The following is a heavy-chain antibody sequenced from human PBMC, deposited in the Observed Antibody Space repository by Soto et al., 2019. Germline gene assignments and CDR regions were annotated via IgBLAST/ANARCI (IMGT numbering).Heavy chain of an antibody. CDR1: GGTFRTYA. Sequence: QVQLLQSGAEVKKPGSSVRVSCEASGGTFRTYAISWVRQAPGQGLEWMGEIIPIFGTVNYAQKFQGRVTITADESTTTFYMDLRSLRSEDTAVYYCAKGAVAGTPTSYYDYRMDVWGQGPTVTVSS. CDR3: AKGAVAGTPTSYYDYRMDV. D-gene: IGHD6-19*01. V-gene: IGHV1-69*12. J-gene: IGHJ6*02. CDR2: IIPIFGTV.